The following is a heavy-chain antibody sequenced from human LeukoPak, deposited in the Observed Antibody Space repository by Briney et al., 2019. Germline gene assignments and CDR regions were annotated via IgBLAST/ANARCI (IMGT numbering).Heavy chain of an antibody. D-gene: IGHD3-22*01. V-gene: IGHV3-30-3*01. CDR3: ARESYYYDSSGPRGWFDP. CDR1: GFTFSSYA. CDR2: ISYDGSNK. J-gene: IGHJ5*02. Sequence: GGSLRLSCAASGFTFSSYAMHWVRQAPGKGLEWVAVISYDGSNKYYADSVKGRFTISRDNSKNTLYLQMNSLRAEDTAVYYCARESYYYDSSGPRGWFDPWGQGTLVTVSS.